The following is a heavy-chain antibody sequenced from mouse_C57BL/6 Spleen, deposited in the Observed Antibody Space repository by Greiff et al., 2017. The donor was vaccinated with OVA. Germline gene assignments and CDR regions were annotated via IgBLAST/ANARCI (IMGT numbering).Heavy chain of an antibody. CDR3: ARNPTTVVAHWYFDV. CDR1: GYTFPNYW. V-gene: IGHV1-63*01. D-gene: IGHD1-1*01. CDR2: IYPGGGYT. Sequence: VQLQASGAELVRPGTSVKMSCKASGYTFPNYWIGWAKQRPGHGLEWIGDIYPGGGYTNSNEKFKGKATLTADKSSSTAYMQFSSLTSEDSAIYYCARNPTTVVAHWYFDVWGTGTTVTVSS. J-gene: IGHJ1*03.